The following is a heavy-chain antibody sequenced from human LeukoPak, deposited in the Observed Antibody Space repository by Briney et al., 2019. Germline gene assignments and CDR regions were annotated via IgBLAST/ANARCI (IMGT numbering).Heavy chain of an antibody. CDR3: ARGSALTIADI. D-gene: IGHD2-2*01. CDR2: ISGSGRTI. V-gene: IGHV3-11*04. Sequence: PGGSLRLSCAASGFIFSDYYMSWIRQAPGKGLEWVSHISGSGRTIYDADSVKGRFTTSRGNAQNSLYLQMNSLRAEDTAVYYCARGSALTIADIWGQGTMVTVSS. J-gene: IGHJ3*02. CDR1: GFIFSDYY.